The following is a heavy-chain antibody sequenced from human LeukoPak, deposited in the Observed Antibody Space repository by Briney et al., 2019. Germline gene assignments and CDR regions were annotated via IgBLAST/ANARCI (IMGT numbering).Heavy chain of an antibody. CDR3: ARMAGRTVDH. CDR1: GASISTVGYS. V-gene: IGHV4-30-2*01. CDR2: IFPTGST. D-gene: IGHD1-1*01. Sequence: PSETLSLTCAVSGASISTVGYSWSWIRQPPGKGLEWIGYIFPTGSTSYIPSLKSRLTISLDRSNNQFSLRLNSVTAADTAVYYCARMAGRTVDHWGQGTLVTVSS. J-gene: IGHJ4*02.